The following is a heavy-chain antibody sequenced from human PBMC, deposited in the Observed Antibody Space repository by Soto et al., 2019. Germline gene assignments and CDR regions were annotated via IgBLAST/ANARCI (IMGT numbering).Heavy chain of an antibody. J-gene: IGHJ6*02. Sequence: QVQLQESGPGLVKPSQTLSLTCTVSGGSISGDNYYWNWIRQHPGKDLEWIGHISYSGNINYKSSLKSRITISVDTSKHQFYLKLTSVTAADTADYYCARGRGAYHPPDVWGQGTTVTVSS. CDR1: GGSISGDNYY. D-gene: IGHD2-2*01. V-gene: IGHV4-31*03. CDR3: ARGRGAYHPPDV. CDR2: ISYSGNI.